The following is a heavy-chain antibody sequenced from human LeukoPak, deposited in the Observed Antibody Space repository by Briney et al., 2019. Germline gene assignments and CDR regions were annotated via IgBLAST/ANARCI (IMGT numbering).Heavy chain of an antibody. J-gene: IGHJ4*02. V-gene: IGHV1-3*01. CDR3: ASGTTYSFDRE. D-gene: IGHD1-7*01. CDR1: GYTFTSYA. Sequence: VASAKVSCKASGYTFTSYAMHWVRQAPGQRLEWMGWINAGNGNTKYSQKFQGRVTITRDTSASTAYMELRSLRSDDTAVYYCASGTTYSFDREWGQGTLVTVSS. CDR2: INAGNGNT.